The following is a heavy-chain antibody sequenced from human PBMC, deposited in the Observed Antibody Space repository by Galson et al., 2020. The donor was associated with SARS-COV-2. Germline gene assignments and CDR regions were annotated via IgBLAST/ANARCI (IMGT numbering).Heavy chain of an antibody. Sequence: GGSLRLSCPASASTFRSYAMHCVSPAPGKGMEWVAVISKDGANEYYADSVKGRFTISRDKSKNTLYLQMNSLRAEDTAVYNCARGYSGSYDYFDYGCQGTLVAVSS. J-gene: IGHJ4*02. CDR1: ASTFRSYA. D-gene: IGHD1-26*01. V-gene: IGHV3-30*04. CDR2: ISKDGANE. CDR3: ARGYSGSYDYFDY.